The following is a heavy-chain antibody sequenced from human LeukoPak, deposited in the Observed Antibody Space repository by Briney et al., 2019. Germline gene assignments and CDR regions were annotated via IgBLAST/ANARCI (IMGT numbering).Heavy chain of an antibody. V-gene: IGHV3-74*01. CDR2: INSDGSRT. D-gene: IGHD5-18*01. J-gene: IGHJ4*02. CDR1: GFTSGDYW. Sequence: GGPLKLSCTAPGFTSGDYWMHWFRQAQGKGLVWFSRINSDGSRTNYADCVKGRFTISRDNAKNTVFLQMNSLRAEDAAVYYCARVITGSTYGQFDYWGQGALATVSS. CDR3: ARVITGSTYGQFDY.